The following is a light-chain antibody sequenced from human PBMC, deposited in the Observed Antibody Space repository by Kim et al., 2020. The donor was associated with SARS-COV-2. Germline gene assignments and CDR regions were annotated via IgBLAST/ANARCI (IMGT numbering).Light chain of an antibody. V-gene: IGLV2-14*01. J-gene: IGLJ1*01. CDR2: DVS. CDR1: SSDVGGYNY. CDR3: SSYTSSSTSLYV. Sequence: QSALTQPASVSGSPGQSITISCTGTSSDVGGYNYVSWYQQHPGKAPKLMIYDVSKRPSGVSNRFSGSKSGNTASPTISGLQAEDEADYYCSSYTSSSTSLYVFGTGTKVT.